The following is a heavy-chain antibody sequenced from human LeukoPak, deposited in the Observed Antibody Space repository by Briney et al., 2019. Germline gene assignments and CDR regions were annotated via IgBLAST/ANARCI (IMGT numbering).Heavy chain of an antibody. D-gene: IGHD6-19*01. CDR2: MNPNSGNT. CDR1: GYTFTSYD. Sequence: ASVKVSCKASGYTFTSYDINWVRQATGQGLEWMGWMNPNSGNTGYAQKFQGRVTMTRNTSISTAYMELSSLRSDDTAVYYCAREGVGPNSSGWYRSNGMDVWGQGTTVTVSS. J-gene: IGHJ6*02. CDR3: AREGVGPNSSGWYRSNGMDV. V-gene: IGHV1-8*01.